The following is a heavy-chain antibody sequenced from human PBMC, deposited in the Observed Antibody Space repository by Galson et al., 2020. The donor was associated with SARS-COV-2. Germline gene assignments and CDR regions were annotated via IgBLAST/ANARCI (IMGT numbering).Heavy chain of an antibody. Sequence: TGGSLRLSCGASGFTFNNYGMTWVRQAPGKGLEWVSTISSSDYNTYYADSVKGRFTISRDNSKNTLFLYMNSLRAEDTAVYYCAKELRPGYCGSTSCYAGMDVWGQGTTVTVSS. V-gene: IGHV3-23*01. J-gene: IGHJ6*02. CDR3: AKELRPGYCGSTSCYAGMDV. CDR2: ISSSDYNT. CDR1: GFTFNNYG. D-gene: IGHD2-2*01.